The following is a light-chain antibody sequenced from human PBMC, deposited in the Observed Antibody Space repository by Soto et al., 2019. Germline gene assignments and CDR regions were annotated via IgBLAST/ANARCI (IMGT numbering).Light chain of an antibody. J-gene: IGKJ4*01. CDR3: QHYNNLPLS. CDR1: QGINNN. Sequence: EIVVTQSPATLYVSPGERATLFCRTSQGINNNLAWYQQRPGQAPRLLIYGASTRAPGIPARFSGSGSGTDFTLTRSSLQSEDFAVYHCQHYNNLPLSFGGGSKVEI. CDR2: GAS. V-gene: IGKV3-15*01.